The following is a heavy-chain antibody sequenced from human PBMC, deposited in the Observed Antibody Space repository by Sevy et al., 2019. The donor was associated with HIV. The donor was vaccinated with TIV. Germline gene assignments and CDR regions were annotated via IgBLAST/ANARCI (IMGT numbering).Heavy chain of an antibody. CDR2: IIPIFGTA. CDR1: GGTFSSYA. Sequence: ASVKVSCKASGGTFSSYAISWVRQAPGQGLEWMGGIIPIFGTANYAQKFQGRVTITADESTSTAYMELSSPRYEDTAVYYCAAGDYYDSSGITRYWGQGTLVTVSS. CDR3: AAGDYYDSSGITRY. J-gene: IGHJ4*02. D-gene: IGHD3-22*01. V-gene: IGHV1-69*13.